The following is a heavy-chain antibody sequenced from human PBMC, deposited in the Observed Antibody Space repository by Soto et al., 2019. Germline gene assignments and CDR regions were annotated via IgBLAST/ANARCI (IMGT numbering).Heavy chain of an antibody. Sequence: SETLSLTCAVSGGSISSGGYSWSWIRQPPGKGLEWIGYIYHSGSTYYNSSLKSRVTISVDRSKNQFSLKLSSMTAADTAVYYCARIPSPWGQGTLDTVSA. V-gene: IGHV4-30-2*01. CDR2: IYHSGST. D-gene: IGHD2-21*01. CDR1: GGSISSGGYS. J-gene: IGHJ5*02. CDR3: ARIPSP.